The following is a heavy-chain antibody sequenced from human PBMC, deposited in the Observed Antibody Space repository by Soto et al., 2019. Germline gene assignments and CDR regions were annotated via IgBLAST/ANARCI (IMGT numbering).Heavy chain of an antibody. CDR2: ISSSGSTI. J-gene: IGHJ4*02. V-gene: IGHV3-48*03. D-gene: IGHD3-22*01. Sequence: GGSLRLSCAASGFTFSSYEMNWVRQAPGKGLEWVSYISSSGSTIYYADSVKGRFTISRDNAKNSLYLQMNSLRAEDTAVYYFAKQPLSDYYYDSSGHPLFDYGGQETLVTVPS. CDR3: AKQPLSDYYYDSSGHPLFDY. CDR1: GFTFSSYE.